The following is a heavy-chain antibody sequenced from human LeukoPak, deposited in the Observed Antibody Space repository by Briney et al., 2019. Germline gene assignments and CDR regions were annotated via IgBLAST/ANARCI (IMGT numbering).Heavy chain of an antibody. D-gene: IGHD6-19*01. CDR3: AREIISGWYEGYFDY. CDR2: ISYDGSNK. J-gene: IGHJ4*02. Sequence: SGRSLRLSWAASGFTFSSYAMHWVRQAPGKGLEWVAVISYDGSNKYYADSVKGRFTISRDNSKNTLYLQMNSLRDDDTAVYYCAREIISGWYEGYFDYWGQGPLVTVSS. V-gene: IGHV3-30*14. CDR1: GFTFSSYA.